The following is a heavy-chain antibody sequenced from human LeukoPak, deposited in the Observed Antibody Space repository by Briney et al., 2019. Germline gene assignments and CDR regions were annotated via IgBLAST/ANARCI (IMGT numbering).Heavy chain of an antibody. D-gene: IGHD4-17*01. CDR3: ANGSPLQSTVTFDY. J-gene: IGHJ4*02. CDR2: MNPNSGNT. Sequence: GASVKVSCKASGYTFTSYDINWVRQATGQGLEWMGWMNPNSGNTGYAQKFQGRVTMTRNTSISTAYMELSSLRSEDTAVYYCANGSPLQSTVTFDYWGQGTLVTVSS. CDR1: GYTFTSYD. V-gene: IGHV1-8*01.